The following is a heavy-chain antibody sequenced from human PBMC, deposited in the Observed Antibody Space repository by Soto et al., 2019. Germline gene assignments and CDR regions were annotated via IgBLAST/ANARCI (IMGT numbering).Heavy chain of an antibody. CDR1: GFTFSSYS. D-gene: IGHD5-12*01. CDR3: ARDEWPATNDPDAFDI. Sequence: EVQLVESGGGLVKPGGSLILSCAASGFTFSSYSMNWVRQAPGKGLEWVSSISSSSSYIYYADSVKGRFIISRDNAKNSLYLEMNTLRAEDTAVYYCARDEWPATNDPDAFDIWGQGTMVTVSS. J-gene: IGHJ3*02. V-gene: IGHV3-21*01. CDR2: ISSSSSYI.